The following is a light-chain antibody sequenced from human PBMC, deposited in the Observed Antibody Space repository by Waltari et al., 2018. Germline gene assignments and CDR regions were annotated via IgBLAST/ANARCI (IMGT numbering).Light chain of an antibody. Sequence: DIQMTQSPSSLSASVGDRVTITCRTSQRISSYLNWYQQKPGKAPKLLIYGASGLQSGVPSRFSGSGSGTDFTLTISNLQPEDFATYYCQQSYSTSPITFGQGTRLEIK. V-gene: IGKV1-39*01. J-gene: IGKJ5*01. CDR3: QQSYSTSPIT. CDR2: GAS. CDR1: QRISSY.